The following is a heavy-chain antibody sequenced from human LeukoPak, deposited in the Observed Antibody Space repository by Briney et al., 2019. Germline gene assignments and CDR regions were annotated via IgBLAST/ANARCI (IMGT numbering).Heavy chain of an antibody. V-gene: IGHV4-30-4*01. CDR2: IYFSGST. CDR1: GDSISSADHY. J-gene: IGHJ3*02. D-gene: IGHD7-27*01. Sequence: SETLSLTCTVSGDSISSADHYWHWIRQPPGKGLEYIGYIYFSGSTSHNPTLKSRLTMSVDPPKNQFSLSLSSVTAADTAVYYCAGAGLGDAFDIWGQGTMVTVSS. CDR3: AGAGLGDAFDI.